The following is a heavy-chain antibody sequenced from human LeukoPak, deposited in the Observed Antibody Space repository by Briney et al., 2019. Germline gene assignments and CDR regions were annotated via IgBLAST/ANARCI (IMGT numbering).Heavy chain of an antibody. CDR2: ISGSGGST. J-gene: IGHJ5*02. Sequence: ETLSLTCTVSGGSISSGSYYWGWIRQPPGKGLEWVSAISGSGGSTYYADSVKGRFTISRDNSKNTLYLQMNSLRAEDTAVYYCAKSSVSSSWSYHRNWFDPWGQGTLVTVSS. V-gene: IGHV3-23*01. CDR3: AKSSVSSSWSYHRNWFDP. CDR1: GGSISSGSYY. D-gene: IGHD6-13*01.